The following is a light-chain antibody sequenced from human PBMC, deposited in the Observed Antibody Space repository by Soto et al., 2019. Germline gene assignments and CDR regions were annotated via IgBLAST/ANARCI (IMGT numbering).Light chain of an antibody. CDR1: HGIRDD. V-gene: IGKV1-6*01. CDR3: LQDYGYPWT. Sequence: IQMTQSPSSLSASVGDRVTILCRASHGIRDDLGWYQQKPGKAPKLLIYAASILQSGVPLRFSGSGSGTNFTLSITSLQPEDSASYYCLQDYGYPWTFGQATKVDIK. J-gene: IGKJ1*01. CDR2: AAS.